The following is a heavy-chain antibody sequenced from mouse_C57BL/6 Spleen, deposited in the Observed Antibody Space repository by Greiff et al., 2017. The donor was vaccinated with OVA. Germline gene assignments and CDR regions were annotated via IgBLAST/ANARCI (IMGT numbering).Heavy chain of an antibody. Sequence: VQGVESGPGLVQPSQSLSITCTVSGFSLTSYGVHWVRQSPGKGLEWLGVIWSGGSTDYNAAFISRLSISKDNSKSQVFFKMNSLQADDTAIYYCARENYGSSYWYFDVWGTGTTVTVSS. CDR1: GFSLTSYG. D-gene: IGHD1-1*01. J-gene: IGHJ1*03. CDR3: ARENYGSSYWYFDV. CDR2: IWSGGST. V-gene: IGHV2-2*01.